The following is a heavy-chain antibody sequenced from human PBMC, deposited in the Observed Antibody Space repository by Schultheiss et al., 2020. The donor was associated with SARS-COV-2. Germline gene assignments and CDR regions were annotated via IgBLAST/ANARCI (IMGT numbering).Heavy chain of an antibody. CDR1: GGSISSGGYY. J-gene: IGHJ4*02. CDR3: ARGARLIDGSGSYLMG. D-gene: IGHD3-10*01. V-gene: IGHV4-31*03. CDR2: IYYSGST. Sequence: SETLSLTCTVSGGSISSGGYYWSWIRQHPGKGLEWIGYIYYSGSTYYNPSLKSRVTISVDTSKNQFSLKLSSVTAADTAVYYCARGARLIDGSGSYLMGWGQGTLVTVSS.